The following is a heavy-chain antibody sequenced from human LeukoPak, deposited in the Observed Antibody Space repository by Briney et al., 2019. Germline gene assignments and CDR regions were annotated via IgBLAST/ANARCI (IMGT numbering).Heavy chain of an antibody. D-gene: IGHD4-17*01. CDR2: IIPILGIA. V-gene: IGHV1-69*04. CDR1: GGTFSSYA. CDR3: ATDYGDYGLDY. Sequence: SVKVSCKASGGTFSSYAINWVRQAPGQGLEWMGRIIPILGIANYAQKFQGRVTITADKSTSTAYMELSSLRSEGTAVYYCATDYGDYGLDYWGQGTLVAVSS. J-gene: IGHJ4*02.